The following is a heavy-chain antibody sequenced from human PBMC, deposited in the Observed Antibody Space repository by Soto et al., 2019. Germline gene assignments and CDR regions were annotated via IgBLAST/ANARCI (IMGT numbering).Heavy chain of an antibody. CDR2: IDTSGTKI. CDR3: ASHYDMWSGYISTVDY. D-gene: IGHD3-3*01. CDR1: GYTFSDYY. V-gene: IGHV3-11*01. J-gene: IGHJ4*02. Sequence: QVQLVESGGDLVKRGGSLRLSCAASGYTFSDYYMSWIRQAPGKGLEWISYIDTSGTKIYYADSVKGRFTITRDNAKNTLYLEMNSLRDDDTAVYYCASHYDMWSGYISTVDYWGQGTLVTVSS.